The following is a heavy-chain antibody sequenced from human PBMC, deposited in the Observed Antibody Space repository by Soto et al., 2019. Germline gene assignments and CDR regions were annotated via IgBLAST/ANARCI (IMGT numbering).Heavy chain of an antibody. CDR3: TRYCSGGSCTDDAFDI. CDR1: GFTLSGSS. Sequence: GGSLRLSCAASGFTLSGSSMHWVRQASGKGLERVGRIRSKANNYATAYAASVKGRFTISRDDSKNTAYLQMNSLKTEDTAVYYCTRYCSGGSCTDDAFDIWGQGTMVTVSS. D-gene: IGHD2-15*01. V-gene: IGHV3-73*01. CDR2: IRSKANNYAT. J-gene: IGHJ3*02.